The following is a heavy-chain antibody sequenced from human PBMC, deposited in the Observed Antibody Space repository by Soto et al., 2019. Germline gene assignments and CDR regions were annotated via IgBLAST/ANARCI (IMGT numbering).Heavy chain of an antibody. CDR1: GFSFASFA. J-gene: IGHJ4*02. CDR2: ISGSDGKT. V-gene: IGHV3-23*01. Sequence: PGGSLRLSCTTSGFSFASFAMTWVRQAPGKGLEWVATISGSDGKTYYADSVKGRFSISRDTSRNTLYLQMNSLRADDTAIYYCAKWSYLDYRGQGTRDTVSS. CDR3: AKWSYLDY. D-gene: IGHD3-3*01.